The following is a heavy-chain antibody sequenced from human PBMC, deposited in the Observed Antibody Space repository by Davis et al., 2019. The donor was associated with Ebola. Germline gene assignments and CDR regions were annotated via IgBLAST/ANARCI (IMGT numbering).Heavy chain of an antibody. CDR1: GGSISSGDYY. CDR3: ARVHDYYYGMDV. CDR2: IYYSGST. Sequence: PSETLSLTCTVSGGSISSGDYYWSWIRQPPGKGLEWIGYIYYSGSTNYNPSLKSRVTISVDTSKNQFSLKLSSVTAADTAVYYCARVHDYYYGMDVWGQGTTVTVSS. J-gene: IGHJ6*02. V-gene: IGHV4-61*08.